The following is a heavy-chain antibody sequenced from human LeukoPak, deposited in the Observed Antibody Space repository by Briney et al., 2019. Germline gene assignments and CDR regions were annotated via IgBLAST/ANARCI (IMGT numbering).Heavy chain of an antibody. CDR1: GASISSSDYY. CDR3: ARVDSTGYYYGYFDY. Sequence: SETLSLTCTVSGASISSSDYYWGWIRQPPGKGLEWIGSIYHSGSTYYKPSLKSRVTISVDTSKNQFSLKLSSVTAADTAVYYCARVDSTGYYYGYFDYWGQGTLVTVSS. CDR2: IYHSGST. J-gene: IGHJ4*02. V-gene: IGHV4-39*07. D-gene: IGHD3-22*01.